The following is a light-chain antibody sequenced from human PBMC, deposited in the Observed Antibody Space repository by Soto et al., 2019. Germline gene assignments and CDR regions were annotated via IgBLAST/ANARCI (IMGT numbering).Light chain of an antibody. CDR1: SSNIGAGYD. CDR2: GNI. J-gene: IGLJ1*01. V-gene: IGLV1-40*01. CDR3: QSYDSTLSDRYV. Sequence: QSVLTQPPSVSGAQGQRVTISCTGSSSNIGAGYDVHWYQQRPGTAPKLLIFGNINRPSGVPDRFSGSKSGTSASLTITGLQAEDEGDYYCQSYDSTLSDRYVFGTGTKLTVL.